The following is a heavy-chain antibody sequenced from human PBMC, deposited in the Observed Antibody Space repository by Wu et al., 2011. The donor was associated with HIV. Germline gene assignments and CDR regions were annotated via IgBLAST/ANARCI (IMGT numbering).Heavy chain of an antibody. J-gene: IGHJ6*02. Sequence: QAQLVQSGAEVKKPGSSVKVSCKASEGSFSSYALSWVRQAPGQGLEWMGGFMPTLGTTNYAQKFQGRVTITTDESTNTAYMELTSLRSEDTAAYYCARAPVTGFYSYGMDVWGQGPRSPSP. V-gene: IGHV1-69*05. CDR2: FMPTLGTT. CDR3: ARAPVTGFYSYGMDV. D-gene: IGHD6-19*01. CDR1: EGSFSSYA.